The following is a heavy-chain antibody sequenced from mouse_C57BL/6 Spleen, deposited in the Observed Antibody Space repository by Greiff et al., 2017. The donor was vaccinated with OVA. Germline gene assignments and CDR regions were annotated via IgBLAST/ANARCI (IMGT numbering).Heavy chain of an antibody. CDR2: IWSGGCT. Sequence: QVQLKQSGPGLVQPSQSLSITCTVSGFSLTSYGVHWVRQSPGKGLEWLGVIWSGGCTDSTAAFISRLSISKDNSKSQVFFKMNKLQADDTDIYYCARTLDGRGDYYAMDYWGQGTSVTVSS. J-gene: IGHJ4*01. D-gene: IGHD2-3*01. CDR3: ARTLDGRGDYYAMDY. V-gene: IGHV2-2*01. CDR1: GFSLTSYG.